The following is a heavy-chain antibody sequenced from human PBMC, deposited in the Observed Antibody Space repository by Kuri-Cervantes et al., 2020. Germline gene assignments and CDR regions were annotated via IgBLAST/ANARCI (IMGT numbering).Heavy chain of an antibody. CDR2: IIPIFGTA. CDR1: GGTFISYA. J-gene: IGHJ6*03. V-gene: IGHV1-69*05. Sequence: SVKVSCKAAGGTFISYAISWVRQAPGQGLEWLGGIIPIFGTANYAQKFQGRVTITTDESTSTAYMELRRLRSDDTAVYYCARGFTPTPQFNYYSYSLDFWGKGTTVTVSS. D-gene: IGHD2-15*01. CDR3: ARGFTPTPQFNYYSYSLDF.